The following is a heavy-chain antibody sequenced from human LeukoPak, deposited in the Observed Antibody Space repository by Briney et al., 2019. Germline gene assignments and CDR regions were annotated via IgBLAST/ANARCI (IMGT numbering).Heavy chain of an antibody. CDR2: MYYSGST. J-gene: IGHJ6*04. Sequence: SETLSLTCTVSGGSVSSGSYYWSWIRQPPGKGLEWIGYMYYSGSTNYNPSLKSRVTISVDTSKNQFSLKLSSVTAADTAVYYCARDRGYTVPYYYGMDVWGKGTTVTVSS. CDR3: ARDRGYTVPYYYGMDV. D-gene: IGHD5-24*01. CDR1: GGSVSSGSYY. V-gene: IGHV4-61*01.